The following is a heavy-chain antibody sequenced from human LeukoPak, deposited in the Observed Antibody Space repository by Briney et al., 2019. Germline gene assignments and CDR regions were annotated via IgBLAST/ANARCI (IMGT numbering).Heavy chain of an antibody. CDR2: ITQNEGGT. J-gene: IGHJ4*02. D-gene: IGHD3-10*01. CDR3: ARIYGSGSFYTY. Sequence: ASLKVYCKASGNSASDSDIQWVRQTTGSGPERIEWITQNEGGTQQAQKCQGGVTRTRATSITPAYMGRTRVECDDTAVCHCARIYGSGSFYTYWGRGTLVVVYS. V-gene: IGHV1-2*02. CDR1: GNSASDSD.